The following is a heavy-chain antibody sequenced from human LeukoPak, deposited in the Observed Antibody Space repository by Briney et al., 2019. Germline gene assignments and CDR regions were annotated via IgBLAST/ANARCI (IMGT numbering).Heavy chain of an antibody. V-gene: IGHV1-3*01. CDR1: GYTFTSYA. D-gene: IGHD6-19*01. Sequence: KPGASVKVSCKASGYTFTSYAMHWVRQAPGQRLEWMGWINAGNGYTKYSQKFQGRVTITRDTSASTAYMELSSLRSEDTAVYYCARARQWLAYFDYWGQGTLVTVSS. CDR2: INAGNGYT. J-gene: IGHJ4*02. CDR3: ARARQWLAYFDY.